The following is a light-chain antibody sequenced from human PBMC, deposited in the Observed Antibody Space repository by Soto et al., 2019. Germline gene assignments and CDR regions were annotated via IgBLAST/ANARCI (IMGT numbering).Light chain of an antibody. V-gene: IGKV3-15*01. J-gene: IGKJ1*01. CDR1: QSVSSN. Sequence: MTQSPATLSVSPGERVTLSCRASQSVSSNLAWYQQKPGQAPRLLIYGASTRATGIPARFSGSGSGTEFTLTISSLQSEDFAFYYCQQYNNWPPWTFGQGTKVEIE. CDR2: GAS. CDR3: QQYNNWPPWT.